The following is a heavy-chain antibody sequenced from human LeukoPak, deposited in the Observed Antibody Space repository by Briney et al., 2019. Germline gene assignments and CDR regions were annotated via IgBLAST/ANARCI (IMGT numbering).Heavy chain of an antibody. J-gene: IGHJ3*02. CDR1: GYTLTELS. V-gene: IGHV1-24*01. Sequence: ASVKVSCKVSGYTLTELSMHWVRQAPGKGLEWMGGFDPEDGETIYAQKFQGRVTMTEDTSTDTAYMELSSLRSEDTAVYYCATVSPAVVPAATAFDAFDIWGQGTMVTVSS. CDR3: ATVSPAVVPAATAFDAFDI. CDR2: FDPEDGET. D-gene: IGHD2-2*01.